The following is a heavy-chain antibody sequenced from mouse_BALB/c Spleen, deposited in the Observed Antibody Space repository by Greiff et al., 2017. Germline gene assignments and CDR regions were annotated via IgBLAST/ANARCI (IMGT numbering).Heavy chain of an antibody. V-gene: IGHV1-4*01. Sequence: QVQLKESGAELARPGASVKMSCKASGYTFTSYSMHWVKQRPGQGLEWIGYINPSSGYTNYNQKFKDKATLTADKSSSTAYMQLSSLTSEDSAVYYCARRDYDAMDYWGQGTSVTVSS. CDR3: ARRDYDAMDY. J-gene: IGHJ4*01. CDR1: GYTFTSYS. CDR2: INPSSGYT.